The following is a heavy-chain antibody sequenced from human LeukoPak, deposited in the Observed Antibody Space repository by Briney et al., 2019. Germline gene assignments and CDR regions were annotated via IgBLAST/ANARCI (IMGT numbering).Heavy chain of an antibody. CDR2: ISGSGGST. J-gene: IGHJ4*02. Sequence: GGSLRLSCAASGFTFSSYAMSWVRQAPGKGLEWVSAISGSGGSTYYADSVKGRFTTSRDNSKNTLYLQMNSLRAEDTAVYYCAKDNYDSSGTDYWGQGTLVTVSS. CDR1: GFTFSSYA. V-gene: IGHV3-23*01. CDR3: AKDNYDSSGTDY. D-gene: IGHD3-22*01.